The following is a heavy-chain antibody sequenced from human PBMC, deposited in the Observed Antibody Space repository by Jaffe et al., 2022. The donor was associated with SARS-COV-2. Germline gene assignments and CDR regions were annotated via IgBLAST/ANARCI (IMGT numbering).Heavy chain of an antibody. CDR3: ARDQRGVLMVYAFNDAFDI. CDR1: GGSFSGYY. Sequence: QVQLQQWGAGLLKPSETLSLTCAVYGGSFSGYYWSWIRQPPGKGLEWIGEINHSGSTNYNPSLKSRVTISVDTSKNQFSLKLSSVTAADTAVYYCARDQRGVLMVYAFNDAFDIWGQGTMVTVSS. V-gene: IGHV4-34*01. J-gene: IGHJ3*02. D-gene: IGHD2-8*01. CDR2: INHSGST.